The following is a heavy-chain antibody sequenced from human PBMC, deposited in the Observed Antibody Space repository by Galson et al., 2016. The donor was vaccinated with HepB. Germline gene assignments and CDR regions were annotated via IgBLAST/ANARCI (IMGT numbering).Heavy chain of an antibody. CDR1: GFGFSDYY. Sequence: LRLSCAASGFGFSDYYMSWVRQAPGKGLEWISYISGNNIYTNYAASVKGRFTISRDNAKNSVYLQMNSLRAEDTAVYYCARDVSDYDYYGLDVWGQGTTVTVSS. CDR3: ARDVSDYDYYGLDV. V-gene: IGHV3-11*06. CDR2: ISGNNIYT. D-gene: IGHD3-3*02. J-gene: IGHJ6*02.